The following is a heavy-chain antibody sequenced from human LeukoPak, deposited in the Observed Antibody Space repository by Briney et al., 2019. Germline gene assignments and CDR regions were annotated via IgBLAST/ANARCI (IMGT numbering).Heavy chain of an antibody. Sequence: PSETLSLTCTVSGYSLSSGFFCDWIRQSPGKGLEWIGSFPHRGGSYHNPSLKSRVTISVDTSKNQFSLKLLSVTAADTAVYYCARASTRDSPFDYWGQGTLVTVSS. V-gene: IGHV4-38-2*02. CDR3: ARASTRDSPFDY. J-gene: IGHJ4*02. CDR2: FPHRGGS. CDR1: GYSLSSGFF.